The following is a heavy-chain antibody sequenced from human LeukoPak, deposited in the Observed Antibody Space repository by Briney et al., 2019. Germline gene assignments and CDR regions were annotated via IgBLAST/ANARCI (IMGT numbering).Heavy chain of an antibody. J-gene: IGHJ4*02. D-gene: IGHD2-21*02. CDR3: AGAYCGGDCPISY. V-gene: IGHV4-59*11. Sequence: SETLSLTCTVSGGSISSHYWSWIRQPPGKGLEWIGYIYYSGSTNYNPSLKSRVTISVDTSKNQFSLKLSSVTAADTAVYYCAGAYCGGDCPISYWGQGTLVTVSS. CDR1: GGSISSHY. CDR2: IYYSGST.